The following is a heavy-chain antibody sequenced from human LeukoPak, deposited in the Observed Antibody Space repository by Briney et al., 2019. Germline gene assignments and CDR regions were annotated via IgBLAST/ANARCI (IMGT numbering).Heavy chain of an antibody. Sequence: GGSLRLSCAASGFTFSSYEMNWVRQAPGKGLEWVSYISSSGSTIHYADSVKGRFTISRENAKNSLYLQMNSLRAEDTAVYYCARGRRGSGSYWGREFDYWGQGTLVTVSS. CDR2: ISSSGSTI. V-gene: IGHV3-48*03. J-gene: IGHJ4*02. CDR3: ARGRRGSGSYWGREFDY. CDR1: GFTFSSYE. D-gene: IGHD3-10*01.